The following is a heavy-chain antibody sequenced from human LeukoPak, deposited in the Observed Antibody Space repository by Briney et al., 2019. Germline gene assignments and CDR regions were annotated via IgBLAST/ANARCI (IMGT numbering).Heavy chain of an antibody. J-gene: IGHJ6*04. CDR2: IKQDGSEK. V-gene: IGHV3-7*03. D-gene: IGHD4-23*01. CDR3: ARGAYGGRGYYYGVDV. CDR1: GFTFSSYW. Sequence: PGGSLRLSCAASGFTFSSYWMNWVRQAPGKGLEWVANIKQDGSEKYCVDSVKGRFTISRDNTENSLYLQMNSLRAEDTAVYFCARGAYGGRGYYYGVDVWGKGTTVTVSS.